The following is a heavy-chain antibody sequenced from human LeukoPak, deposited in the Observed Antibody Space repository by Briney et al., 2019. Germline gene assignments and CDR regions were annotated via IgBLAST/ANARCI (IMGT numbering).Heavy chain of an antibody. CDR1: GFTFSSYA. J-gene: IGHJ4*02. CDR2: ISFSGGTT. D-gene: IGHD3-22*01. CDR3: AKGHYDSSGEYYFDY. Sequence: GGSLRLSCAASGFTFSSYAMSWVRQAPGKGLEWVSGISFSGGTTYYADSVKGRFTISRDNSKNTLYLQMNSLRAEDTAVYYCAKGHYDSSGEYYFDYWGQGTLVTVSS. V-gene: IGHV3-23*01.